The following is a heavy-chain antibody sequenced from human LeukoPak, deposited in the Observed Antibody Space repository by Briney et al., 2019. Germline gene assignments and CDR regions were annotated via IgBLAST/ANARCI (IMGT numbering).Heavy chain of an antibody. Sequence: GGSLRLSCEASQFTFSRFAMSWIRRAPGTGLEWVSTLSGSGTATYYADSVKGRFTTSRDNSKDTLYLQMDKLRADDTAVYYCAKHLGSHSFLFYYMDVWGTGTSVIVSS. V-gene: IGHV3-23*01. CDR1: QFTFSRFA. J-gene: IGHJ6*03. D-gene: IGHD2-21*01. CDR2: LSGSGTAT. CDR3: AKHLGSHSFLFYYMDV.